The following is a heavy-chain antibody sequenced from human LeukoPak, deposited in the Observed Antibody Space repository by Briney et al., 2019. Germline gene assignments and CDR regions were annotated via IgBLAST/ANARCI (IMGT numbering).Heavy chain of an antibody. CDR2: IYPGDSDT. V-gene: IGHV5-51*01. D-gene: IGHD2-2*01. CDR1: GYSVTSYW. Sequence: GGSLQISFQGSGYSVTSYWSGGVRQLPGKGLEWMGIIYPGDSDTRYSPSFQGQVTISADKSISTAYLQWSSLKASDTAMYYCARAAGGVVVLAATAFDIWAKGQRSPSLQ. CDR3: ARAAGGVVVLAATAFDI. J-gene: IGHJ3*02.